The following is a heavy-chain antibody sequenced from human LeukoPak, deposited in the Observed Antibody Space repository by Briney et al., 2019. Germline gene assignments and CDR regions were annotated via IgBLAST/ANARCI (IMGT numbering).Heavy chain of an antibody. J-gene: IGHJ5*02. CDR1: GGSFSGYY. V-gene: IGHV4-34*01. CDR3: ARGAPNIVVVVAATLRWFDP. Sequence: SETLSLTCAVYGGSFSGYYWSWIRQPPGKGLKWIGEINNSGSTNYNPSLKSRVTISVDTSKNQFSLKLSSVTAADTAVYYCARGAPNIVVVVAATLRWFDPWGQGTLVTVSS. D-gene: IGHD2-15*01. CDR2: INNSGST.